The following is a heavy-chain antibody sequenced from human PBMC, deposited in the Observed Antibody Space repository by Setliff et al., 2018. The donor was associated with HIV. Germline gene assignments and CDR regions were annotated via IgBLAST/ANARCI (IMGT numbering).Heavy chain of an antibody. Sequence: GSLRLSCAASGFTFSSYSMNWVRQAPGKGLEWVSSISSSSSYIYYADSVKGRFTISRDNSKNSLYLQMNSLRAEDTAVYYCARDGLEGDMAGRQRTYVFDYWGQGTLVTVSS. V-gene: IGHV3-21*01. J-gene: IGHJ4*02. CDR3: ARDGLEGDMAGRQRTYVFDY. D-gene: IGHD2-15*01. CDR1: GFTFSSYS. CDR2: ISSSSSYI.